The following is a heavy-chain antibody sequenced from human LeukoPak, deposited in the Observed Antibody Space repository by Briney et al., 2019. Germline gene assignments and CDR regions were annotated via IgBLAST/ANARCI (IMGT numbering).Heavy chain of an antibody. CDR1: GFTFSSYA. CDR2: ISGSGGRT. V-gene: IGHV3-23*01. J-gene: IGHJ4*02. CDR3: ARGDGGETTNGGYYFNY. D-gene: IGHD2-8*01. Sequence: QPGGSLRLSCAASGFTFSSYAMSWLRQAPGKGLEWVSAISGSGGRTYYADSVRGRFTISRASSKNSLYLRMNSLRAEDTAVYYCARGDGGETTNGGYYFNYWGQGTLVTVSS.